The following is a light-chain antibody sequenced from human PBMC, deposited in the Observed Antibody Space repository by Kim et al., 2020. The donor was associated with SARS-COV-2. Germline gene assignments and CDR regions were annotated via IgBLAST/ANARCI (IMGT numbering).Light chain of an antibody. J-gene: IGKJ4*01. V-gene: IGKV3-11*01. CDR3: QQRNNWPPAVT. CDR1: QTIGIS. Sequence: PGDRAILSGRASQTIGISLGWYQHKLGQAPRLLIYDAANRAAGIPDRFSGGGSGTDFTLTISSLEPEDFAIYYCQQRNNWPPAVTFGGGTKVDIK. CDR2: DAA.